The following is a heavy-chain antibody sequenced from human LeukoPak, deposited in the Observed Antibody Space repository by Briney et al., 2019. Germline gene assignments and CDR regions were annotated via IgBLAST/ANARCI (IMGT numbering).Heavy chain of an antibody. V-gene: IGHV3-20*04. J-gene: IGHJ6*03. CDR3: ARGFGVVIQSYYMDV. D-gene: IGHD3-3*01. CDR1: GFTFDDYG. CDR2: INWNGGST. Sequence: PGGSLRLSCAASGFTFDDYGMSWVRQAPGKGLEWVSGINWNGGSTGYADSVKGRFTISRDNAKNSLYLQMNSLRAEDTALYYCARGFGVVIQSYYMDVWGKGTTVTVSS.